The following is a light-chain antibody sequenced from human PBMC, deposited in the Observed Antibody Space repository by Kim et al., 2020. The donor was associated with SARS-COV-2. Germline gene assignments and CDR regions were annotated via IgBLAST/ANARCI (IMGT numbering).Light chain of an antibody. CDR3: SSFTSHSSFWV. CDR2: GDS. Sequence: QSVLTQPPSVSGAPGQRVTISCTGSSSNIGAGYDVHWYQQVPGTAPKLLIYGDSNRPSGVPDRFSGSRSGTSVSLAITRLQPEDGADYFCSSFTSHSSFWVFGGGTQLTVL. J-gene: IGLJ3*02. CDR1: SSNIGAGYD. V-gene: IGLV1-40*01.